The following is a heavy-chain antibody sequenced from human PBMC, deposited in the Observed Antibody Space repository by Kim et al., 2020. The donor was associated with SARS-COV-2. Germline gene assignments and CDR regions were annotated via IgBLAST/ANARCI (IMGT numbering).Heavy chain of an antibody. CDR1: GFTFSSYS. J-gene: IGHJ6*02. CDR3: AREVVAGAYYYGMDV. V-gene: IGHV3-21*01. D-gene: IGHD6-19*01. Sequence: GGSLRLSCAASGFTFSSYSMNWVRQAPGKGLEWVSSISSSSSYIYYADSVKGRFTISRDNAKNSLYLQMNSLRAEDTAVYYCAREVVAGAYYYGMDVWGQGTTVTVSS. CDR2: ISSSSSYI.